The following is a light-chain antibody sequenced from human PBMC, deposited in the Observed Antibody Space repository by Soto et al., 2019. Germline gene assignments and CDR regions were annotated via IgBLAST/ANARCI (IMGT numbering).Light chain of an antibody. Sequence: VLKQSPGILSLSPGERPTLSSRPIQSVNTNLAWYQQKLGQAPRLLIYGASTRATGIPARFSGSGSGTEFTLTISSLQSEDFAVYYCQHYNNWPPSWTFGQGTKVDNK. CDR2: GAS. CDR1: QSVNTN. V-gene: IGKV3-15*01. J-gene: IGKJ1*01. CDR3: QHYNNWPPSWT.